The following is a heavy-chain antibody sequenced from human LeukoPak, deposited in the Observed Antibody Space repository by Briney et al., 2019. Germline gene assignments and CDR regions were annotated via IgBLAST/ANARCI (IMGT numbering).Heavy chain of an antibody. J-gene: IGHJ4*02. CDR1: GGTFSSYA. Sequence: GASVKVSCKASGGTFSSYAISWVRQAPGQGLEWMGWINTNTGNPTYAQGFTGRFVFSLDTSVSTAYLQISSLKAEDTAVYYCARANYDYVWGSYRYPFDYWGQGTLVTVSS. V-gene: IGHV7-4-1*02. CDR3: ARANYDYVWGSYRYPFDY. CDR2: INTNTGNP. D-gene: IGHD3-16*02.